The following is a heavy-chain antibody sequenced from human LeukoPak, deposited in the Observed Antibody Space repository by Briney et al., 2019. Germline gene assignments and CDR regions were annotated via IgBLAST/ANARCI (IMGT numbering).Heavy chain of an antibody. CDR1: GYSFTNNW. CDR3: ASSLAVAGFDY. D-gene: IGHD6-19*01. Sequence: GESLKISCKGSGYSFTNNWITWVRQMPGKGLEWMGRIDPSDSYTDYSPSFQGHVTISADKSISTAYLQWSSLKASDTAMYYCASSLAVAGFDYWGQGTLVTVSS. V-gene: IGHV5-10-1*01. J-gene: IGHJ4*02. CDR2: IDPSDSYT.